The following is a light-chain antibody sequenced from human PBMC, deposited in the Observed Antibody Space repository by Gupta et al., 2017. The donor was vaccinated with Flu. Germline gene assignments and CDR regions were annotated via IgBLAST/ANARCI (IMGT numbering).Light chain of an antibody. Sequence: PGERAILSCRTSQSISDSLAWYQQKPGQAPRLLIYDASNRASGIPARFSGSGFGTDFTLTISTIEPEDFAVYYCQQRRIWVTFGQGTRLDIK. J-gene: IGKJ5*01. CDR3: QQRRIWVT. V-gene: IGKV3-11*01. CDR1: QSISDS. CDR2: DAS.